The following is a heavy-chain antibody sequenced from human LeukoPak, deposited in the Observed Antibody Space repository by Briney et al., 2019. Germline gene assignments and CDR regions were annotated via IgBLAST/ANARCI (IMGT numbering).Heavy chain of an antibody. J-gene: IGHJ6*02. V-gene: IGHV3-48*03. CDR2: ISSSGSTI. CDR1: GFTFSSYE. CDR3: ARVAVVVVATPSYYGMDV. Sequence: GGSLRLSCAASGFTFSSYEMNWVRQAPGKGLEWVSYISSSGSTIYYADSVKGRFTISRDNAKNSLYLQMNSLRAEDTAVYYCARVAVVVVATPSYYGMDVWGQGTTVTVSS. D-gene: IGHD2-15*01.